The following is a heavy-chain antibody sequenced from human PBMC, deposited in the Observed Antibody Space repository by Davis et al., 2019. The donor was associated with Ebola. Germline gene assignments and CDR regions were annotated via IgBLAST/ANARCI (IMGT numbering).Heavy chain of an antibody. CDR3: ARVGDILTGLDY. D-gene: IGHD3-9*01. CDR1: GFTFSNHW. J-gene: IGHJ4*02. CDR2: INPDGTTT. Sequence: GESLKISCAASGFTFSNHWMHWIRQAPGKGLVWVSRINPDGTTTLYADSVEGRFTISRDNAKNSLYLQMNSLRAEDTAVYYCARVGDILTGLDYWGQGTLVTVSS. V-gene: IGHV3-74*03.